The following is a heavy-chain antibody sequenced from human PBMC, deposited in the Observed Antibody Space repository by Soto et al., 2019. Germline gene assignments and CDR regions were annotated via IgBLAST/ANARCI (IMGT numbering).Heavy chain of an antibody. Sequence: ASVKVSCKASGYTFTSYGISWVRQAPGQGLEWMGWISANSGNTDYAQKLQGRVTMTRNTSISTAYMELSSLRSEGTAVYYCARGVKGDYDILTGYFVVDYYMDVWGKGTTVTVSS. D-gene: IGHD3-9*01. J-gene: IGHJ6*03. CDR2: ISANSGNT. V-gene: IGHV1-8*02. CDR3: ARGVKGDYDILTGYFVVDYYMDV. CDR1: GYTFTSYG.